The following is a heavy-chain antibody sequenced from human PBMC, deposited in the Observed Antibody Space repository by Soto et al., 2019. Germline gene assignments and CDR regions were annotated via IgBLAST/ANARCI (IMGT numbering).Heavy chain of an antibody. CDR2: INHSGST. J-gene: IGHJ1*01. D-gene: IGHD3-16*02. V-gene: IGHV4-34*01. CDR3: ARVSVYMIRLISGGAKEYFQH. CDR1: GGSFSGYY. Sequence: SETLSLTCAVYGGSFSGYYWSWIRQPPGKGLEWIGEINHSGSTNYNPSLKSRVTISVDTSKNQFSLKLSSVTAADTAVYYCARVSVYMIRLISGGAKEYFQHWGQGTLDTVSS.